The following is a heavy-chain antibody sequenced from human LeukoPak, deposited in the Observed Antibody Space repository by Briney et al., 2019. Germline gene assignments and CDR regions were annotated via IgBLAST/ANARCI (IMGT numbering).Heavy chain of an antibody. Sequence: GGSLRLSCAASGFTFSSYAMSWVRQAPGKGLEWVSAISGSGGSTYYADSVKGRFTISRDNSKNTLYLQMNSLRAEDTAVYYCARVFGGNSFGDYWGQGTLVTVSS. CDR3: ARVFGGNSFGDY. CDR1: GFTFSSYA. J-gene: IGHJ4*02. CDR2: ISGSGGST. D-gene: IGHD4-23*01. V-gene: IGHV3-23*01.